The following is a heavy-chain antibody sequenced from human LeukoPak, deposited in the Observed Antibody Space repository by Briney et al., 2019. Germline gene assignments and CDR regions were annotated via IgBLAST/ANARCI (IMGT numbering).Heavy chain of an antibody. CDR1: GGSINPDY. Sequence: PSETLSLTCTVSGGSINPDYWSWIRQPPGKGLEWIGYIYYSGSTNYNPSLKSRITLSVDTSKNQFSLKLSSVTAADTAVYYCARLRGMSTVPYWYFDLWGRGTLVTVSS. CDR2: IYYSGST. D-gene: IGHD4-17*01. V-gene: IGHV4-59*08. J-gene: IGHJ2*01. CDR3: ARLRGMSTVPYWYFDL.